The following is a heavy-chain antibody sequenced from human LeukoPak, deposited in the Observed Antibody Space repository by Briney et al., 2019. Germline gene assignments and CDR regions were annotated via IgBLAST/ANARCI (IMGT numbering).Heavy chain of an antibody. J-gene: IGHJ4*02. V-gene: IGHV1-2*02. CDR1: GYTFTGYY. D-gene: IGHD1-26*01. CDR3: ARGISGSYFPFDY. Sequence: ASVEVSCKASGYTFTGYYMHWVRQAPGQGLEWMGWINPNSGGTNYAQKFQGRVTMTRDTSISTAYMELSRLRSDDTAVYYCARGISGSYFPFDYWGQGTLVTVSS. CDR2: INPNSGGT.